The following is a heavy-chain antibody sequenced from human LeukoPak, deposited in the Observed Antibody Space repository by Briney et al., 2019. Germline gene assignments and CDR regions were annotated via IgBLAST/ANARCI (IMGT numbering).Heavy chain of an antibody. CDR3: ARRGSGWYQFGMDV. D-gene: IGHD6-19*01. V-gene: IGHV4-59*08. Sequence: PSETLSLTCTVSGGSISSYFWSWIRQPPGKGLEWVGNIYYSGRTNYNPSLKSRVTISVDTSKNQFSLKLSSVTAADTAVYYCARRGSGWYQFGMDVWGQGITVTVSS. J-gene: IGHJ6*02. CDR1: GGSISSYF. CDR2: IYYSGRT.